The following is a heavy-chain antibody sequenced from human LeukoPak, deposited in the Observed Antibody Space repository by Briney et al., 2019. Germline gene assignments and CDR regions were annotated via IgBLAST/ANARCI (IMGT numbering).Heavy chain of an antibody. CDR1: GGSFSGYY. CDR2: INHSGST. CDR3: ARARLRYFDWLHHDAFDI. D-gene: IGHD3-9*01. J-gene: IGHJ3*02. Sequence: PSETLSLTCALYGGSFSGYYWSWIRQPPGKGLEWIGEINHSGSTNYNPSLKSRVTISVDTSKNQYSLKLSSVTAADTAVYYCARARLRYFDWLHHDAFDIWGQGTMVTVSS. V-gene: IGHV4-34*01.